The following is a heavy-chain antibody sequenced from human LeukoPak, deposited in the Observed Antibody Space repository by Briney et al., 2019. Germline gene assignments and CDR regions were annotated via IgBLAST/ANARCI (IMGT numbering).Heavy chain of an antibody. CDR2: IYYTGST. D-gene: IGHD6-25*01. V-gene: IGHV4-39*07. CDR3: ARAGGVKTAALDLDY. Sequence: SETLSLTCTVSGGSSSSNSYYWGWIRQPPGKGLEWIGSIYYTGSTYYNPSLKSRVTISRDTSKNQFSLKLTSVTTADTAVYYCARAGGVKTAALDLDYWGQGTLVTVSS. J-gene: IGHJ4*02. CDR1: GGSSSSNSYY.